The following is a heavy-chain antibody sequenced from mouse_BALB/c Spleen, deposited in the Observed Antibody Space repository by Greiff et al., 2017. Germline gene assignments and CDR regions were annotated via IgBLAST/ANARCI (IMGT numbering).Heavy chain of an antibody. CDR1: GYSITSDYA. D-gene: IGHD1-1*01. CDR3: ARSNYGSSYGFDY. J-gene: IGHJ2*01. Sequence: EVKLQESGPGLVKPSQSLSLTCTVTGYSITSDYAWNWIRQFPGNKLEWMGYISYSGSTSYNPSLKSRISITRDTSKNQFFLQLNSVTTEDTATYYCARSNYGSSYGFDYWGQGTTLTVSS. V-gene: IGHV3-2*02. CDR2: ISYSGST.